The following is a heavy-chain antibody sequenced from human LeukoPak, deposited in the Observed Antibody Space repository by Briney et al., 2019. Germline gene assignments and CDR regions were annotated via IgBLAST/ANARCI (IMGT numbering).Heavy chain of an antibody. J-gene: IGHJ5*02. CDR1: GGSISNSAYY. D-gene: IGHD5-12*01. CDR3: VSSYIETPEKPFDP. CDR2: IYYTGRT. Sequence: PSETLSLTCSVAGGSISNSAYYWNWIRQPPGRGLEWIGTIYYTGRTYDNPSLKGRLSMFVETSKNQFSLQLNSVTAADTAVYYCVSSYIETPEKPFDPWGQGTLVIASS. V-gene: IGHV4-39*01.